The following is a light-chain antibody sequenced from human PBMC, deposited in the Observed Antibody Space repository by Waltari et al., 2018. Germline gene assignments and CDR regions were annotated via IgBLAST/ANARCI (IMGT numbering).Light chain of an antibody. J-gene: IGKJ1*01. V-gene: IGKV4-1*01. Sequence: DIVMTQSPDSLAVSLGERATINCKSSQSVLSSSNNKNYLAWYQQKPGQPPKLLIYWASTRESGVPDRFSGSGSGTDFTLTIRSLQAEDVAVYYCQQYYSTPAWTFGQGTKVEIK. CDR3: QQYYSTPAWT. CDR1: QSVLSSSNNKNY. CDR2: WAS.